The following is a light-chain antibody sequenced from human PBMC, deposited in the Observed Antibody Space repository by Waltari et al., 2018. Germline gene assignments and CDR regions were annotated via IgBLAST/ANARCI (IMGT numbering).Light chain of an antibody. CDR1: QRFSNH. CDR3: QQYNSWPFT. J-gene: IGKJ3*01. V-gene: IGKV3-15*01. Sequence: EKVMTQSPATLSVSPGERATLSCSASQRFSNHSAWYQQSPGQAPRPLIYGASSRAAGVPARFSGSGSGTEFTLSIDSLRSEDFALYFCQQYNSWPFTFGPGTQVDIK. CDR2: GAS.